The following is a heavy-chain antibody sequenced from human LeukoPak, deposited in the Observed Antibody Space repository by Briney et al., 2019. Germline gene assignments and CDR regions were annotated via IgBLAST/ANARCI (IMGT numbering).Heavy chain of an antibody. CDR3: ARESDAGYSLGY. CDR2: IHHSGST. CDR1: GFTFSSYW. D-gene: IGHD6-13*01. Sequence: PGGSLRLSCAASGFTFSSYWMSWVRQAPGKGLEWIGEIHHSGSTNYNPSLKSRVTISVDKSNNKFSLEVSSVTAADTAVYYCARESDAGYSLGYWGQGSLVTVSS. J-gene: IGHJ4*02. V-gene: IGHV4-4*02.